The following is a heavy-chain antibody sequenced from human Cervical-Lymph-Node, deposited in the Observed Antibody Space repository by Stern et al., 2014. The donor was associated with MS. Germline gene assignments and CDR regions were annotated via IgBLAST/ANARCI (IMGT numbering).Heavy chain of an antibody. Sequence: VQLVESGAEVKKPGASVKVSCKASGYTFTSYDINWVRQATGQGLEWLGWMNPSSGNTGFAQKFQGRVTMTRDTSISTAYMELSSLRSEDTAVYYCARDYGGNSGWFDPWGQGTLVTVSS. D-gene: IGHD4-23*01. V-gene: IGHV1-8*01. J-gene: IGHJ5*02. CDR3: ARDYGGNSGWFDP. CDR2: MNPSSGNT. CDR1: GYTFTSYD.